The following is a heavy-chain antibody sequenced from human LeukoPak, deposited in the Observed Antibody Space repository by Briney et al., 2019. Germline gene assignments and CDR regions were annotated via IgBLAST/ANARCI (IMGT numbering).Heavy chain of an antibody. Sequence: SETLSLTCTVSGGSISSCYWSWIRQPPGKGLEWIGYICYSGSTNYNPSLKSRVTISVDTSKNQFSLKLSSVTAADTAVYYCARAQGRFLEWPSMDVWGQGTTVTVSS. V-gene: IGHV4-59*08. J-gene: IGHJ6*02. CDR1: GGSISSCY. D-gene: IGHD3-3*01. CDR3: ARAQGRFLEWPSMDV. CDR2: ICYSGST.